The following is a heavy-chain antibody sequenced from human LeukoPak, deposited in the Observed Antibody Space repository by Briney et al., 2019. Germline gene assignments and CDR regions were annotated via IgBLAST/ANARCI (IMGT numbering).Heavy chain of an antibody. D-gene: IGHD6-13*01. CDR3: ARDVAAAGRHRNGFDY. V-gene: IGHV4-59*01. Sequence: SETLSLTCTVSGGSISSYYWSWVRQPPGKGLEWIGYIYYSGSTNYNPSLKSRVTISVDTSKNQFSPKLSSVTAADTAVYYCARDVAAAGRHRNGFDYWGQGTLVTVSS. J-gene: IGHJ4*02. CDR2: IYYSGST. CDR1: GGSISSYY.